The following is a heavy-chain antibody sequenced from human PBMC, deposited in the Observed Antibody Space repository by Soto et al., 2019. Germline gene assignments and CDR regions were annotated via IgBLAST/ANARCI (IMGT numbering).Heavy chain of an antibody. J-gene: IGHJ4*02. CDR2: ISYDGSNK. Sequence: GGSLRLSCAASGFTFSSYAMHWVRQAPGKGLEWVAVISYDGSNKYYADSVKGRFTISRDNSKNTLYLQMNSLGAEDTAVYYCARNTAMDGLFVYWGQGTLVTVSS. CDR3: ARNTAMDGLFVY. CDR1: GFTFSSYA. D-gene: IGHD5-18*01. V-gene: IGHV3-30-3*01.